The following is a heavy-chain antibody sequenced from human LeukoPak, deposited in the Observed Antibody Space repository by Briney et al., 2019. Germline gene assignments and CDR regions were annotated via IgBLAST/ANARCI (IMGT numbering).Heavy chain of an antibody. CDR2: INPNSGDT. J-gene: IGHJ4*02. CDR1: GYTFTDYC. CDR3: ARDPPGSIAARRIFDF. D-gene: IGHD6-6*01. Sequence: GASVKVSCKTSGYTFTDYCVHWVRQAPGQGLEWMGWINPNSGDTKYEQKFQGRVTMTRDTSISTAYMELSRLSYDDTAMYYCARDPPGSIAARRIFDFWGQGTLVAVSS. V-gene: IGHV1-2*02.